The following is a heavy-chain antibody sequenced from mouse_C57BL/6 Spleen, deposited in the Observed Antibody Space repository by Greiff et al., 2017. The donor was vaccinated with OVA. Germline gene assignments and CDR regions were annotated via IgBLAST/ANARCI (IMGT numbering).Heavy chain of an antibody. CDR1: GFNIKDYY. Sequence: EVQLQQSGAELVRPGASVKLSCTASGFNIKDYYMHWVKQRPEQGLEWIGRIDPEDGDTEYAPKFQGKATMTADTSSNTAYLQLSSLTSEDTAVYYYTHVYYGNFPFDYWGQGTLVTVSA. CDR3: THVYYGNFPFDY. J-gene: IGHJ3*01. D-gene: IGHD2-1*01. V-gene: IGHV14-1*01. CDR2: IDPEDGDT.